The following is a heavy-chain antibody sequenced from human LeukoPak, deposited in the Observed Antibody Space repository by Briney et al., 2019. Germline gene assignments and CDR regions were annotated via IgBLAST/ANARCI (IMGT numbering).Heavy chain of an antibody. J-gene: IGHJ4*02. CDR1: GFTFSSCS. CDR2: INSDGSSI. D-gene: IGHD3-16*02. Sequence: PGGSLRLSCAASGFTFSSCSMHWVRQATGKGLVWVSRINSDGSSISYTGSVKGRFTISRDNAKNTLYLQMNSLRAEDTAVYYCAKAGLRDYVWGSYRYSYFDYWGQGTLVTASS. V-gene: IGHV3-74*01. CDR3: AKAGLRDYVWGSYRYSYFDY.